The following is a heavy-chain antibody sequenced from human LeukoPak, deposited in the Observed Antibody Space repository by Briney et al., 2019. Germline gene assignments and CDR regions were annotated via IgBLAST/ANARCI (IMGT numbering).Heavy chain of an antibody. CDR1: GFTFSSYG. CDR2: IRNDESNK. D-gene: IGHD3-10*01. V-gene: IGHV3-30*02. J-gene: IGHJ6*03. Sequence: GGSLRLSCAASGFTFSSYGMHWVRQAPGKGLEWVAFIRNDESNKYYADSVTGRFTISRDNSKNTLYLQMNSLRAEDTAVYYCAKAPGSGNEVYYYYYMDVWGKGTTVTVSS. CDR3: AKAPGSGNEVYYYYYMDV.